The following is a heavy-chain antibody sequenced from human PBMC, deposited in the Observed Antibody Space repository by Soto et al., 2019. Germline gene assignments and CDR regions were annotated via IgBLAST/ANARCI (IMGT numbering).Heavy chain of an antibody. D-gene: IGHD3-22*01. J-gene: IGHJ6*02. CDR3: TTGPTYYYDSSGYYYEYYYYGMDV. CDR1: GFTFSNAW. Sequence: EVQLVESGGGLVKPGGSLRLSCAASGFTFSNAWMNWVRQAPGKGLEWVGRIKSKTDGGTTDYAAPVKGRFTISRDDSKNKLYLQMNSLKTEDTAVYYCTTGPTYYYDSSGYYYEYYYYGMDVWGQGTTVTVSS. CDR2: IKSKTDGGTT. V-gene: IGHV3-15*07.